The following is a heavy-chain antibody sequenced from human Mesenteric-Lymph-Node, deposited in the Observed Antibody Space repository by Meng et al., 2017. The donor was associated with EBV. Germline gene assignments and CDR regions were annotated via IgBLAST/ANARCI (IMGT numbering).Heavy chain of an antibody. D-gene: IGHD3-22*01. Sequence: QVAPPQEGAGLLNPSETLSLTCAVYGGSFGGYYWSWIRQPPGKGLEWVGEINYFGSTNYNPSLESRVTISVDTSKNQFSLKLSSVTAADTAVYYCARGGYYYDSSGQLDYWGQGTLVTVSS. V-gene: IGHV4-34*01. CDR2: INYFGST. CDR1: GGSFGGYY. CDR3: ARGGYYYDSSGQLDY. J-gene: IGHJ4*02.